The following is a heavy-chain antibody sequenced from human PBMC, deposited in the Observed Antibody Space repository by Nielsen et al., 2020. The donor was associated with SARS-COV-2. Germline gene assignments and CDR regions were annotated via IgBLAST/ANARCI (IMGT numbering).Heavy chain of an antibody. D-gene: IGHD6-19*01. CDR2: ISAYNGNT. J-gene: IGHJ4*02. CDR3: ARNLRASGMVEGY. CDR1: GYTFTAYG. Sequence: ASVKVSCKASGYTFTAYGFSWVRQAPGQGLEWMGWISAYNGNTYYAQKLQGRVTMTAGTSTSTAYMELRSLKSDDTAVYYCARNLRASGMVEGYWGQGTLVTVSS. V-gene: IGHV1-18*01.